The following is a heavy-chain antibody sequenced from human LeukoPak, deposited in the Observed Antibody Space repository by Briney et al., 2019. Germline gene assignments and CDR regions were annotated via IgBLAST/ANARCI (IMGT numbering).Heavy chain of an antibody. CDR2: MNPNSGNT. J-gene: IGHJ5*02. CDR3: ARGRSSGP. V-gene: IGHV1-8*02. Sequence: GASVKVSCKASGYTFTGYYMHWVRQATGQGLEWMGWMNPNSGNTGYTQKFQGRVTMTRNTSINTAYMELSSLRSEDTAVYYCARGRSSGPWGQGTLVTVSS. D-gene: IGHD6-19*01. CDR1: GYTFTGYY.